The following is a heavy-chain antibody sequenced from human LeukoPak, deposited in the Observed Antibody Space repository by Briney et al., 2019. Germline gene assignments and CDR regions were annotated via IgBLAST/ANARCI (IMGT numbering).Heavy chain of an antibody. J-gene: IGHJ4*02. Sequence: PSETLSLTCAVYGGSFSGYYWSWIRQPPGEGLEWIGEINHSGITNYNPSLKSRVTISVDTSKNQVSLKLSSVTAADTAVYYCARRIAAAPWDYWGQGTLVTVSS. CDR1: GGSFSGYY. CDR3: ARRIAAAPWDY. V-gene: IGHV4-34*01. CDR2: INHSGIT. D-gene: IGHD6-13*01.